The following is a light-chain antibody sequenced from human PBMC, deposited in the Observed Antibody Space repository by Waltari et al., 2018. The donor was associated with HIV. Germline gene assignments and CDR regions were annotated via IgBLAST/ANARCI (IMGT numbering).Light chain of an antibody. J-gene: IGKJ2*01. CDR1: QDISNY. CDR2: DAS. CDR3: QQYGNLPMFT. Sequence: DIQMTQSPSSLSASVGDRVTITCQASQDISNYLNWYQQKPGKAPKLPIYDASNLETGVPSRFSGSGSGTEFTFTISSLQPADIATYYCQQYGNLPMFTFGQGTKLAIK. V-gene: IGKV1-33*01.